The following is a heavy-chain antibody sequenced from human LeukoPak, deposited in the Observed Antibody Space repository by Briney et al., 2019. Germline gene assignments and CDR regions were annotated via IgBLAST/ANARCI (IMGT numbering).Heavy chain of an antibody. CDR1: GFTFSSYG. J-gene: IGHJ6*02. D-gene: IGHD2-2*01. CDR2: ISYDGSNK. Sequence: GRSLRLSCAASGFTFSSYGMHWVRQAPGKGLEGVAVISYDGSNKYYADSVKGRFTISRDNSKNTLYLQMNSLRAEDTAVYYCAKDHCSSTSCYYYYYGMDVWGQGTTVTVSS. CDR3: AKDHCSSTSCYYYYYGMDV. V-gene: IGHV3-30*18.